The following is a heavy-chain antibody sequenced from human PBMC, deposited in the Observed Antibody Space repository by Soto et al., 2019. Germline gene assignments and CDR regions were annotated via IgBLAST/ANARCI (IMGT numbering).Heavy chain of an antibody. V-gene: IGHV4-59*02. J-gene: IGHJ6*03. CDR2: IYYTGST. CDR1: DDSVSGYY. D-gene: IGHD3-10*01. CDR3: ARIRGKEYYESENSYNVYYYYYMDV. Sequence: SETLSLTCTVSDDSVSGYYWSWIRQPPGKGLEWIGYIYYTGSTKYNPPLKSRVTISVDTSKNQFSLRLSSVTAADTAVYYCARIRGKEYYESENSYNVYYYYYMDVWGKGTTVTVSS.